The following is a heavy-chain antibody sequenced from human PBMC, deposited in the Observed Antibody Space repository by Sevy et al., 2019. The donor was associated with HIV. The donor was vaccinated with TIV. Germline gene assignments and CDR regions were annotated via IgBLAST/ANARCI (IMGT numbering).Heavy chain of an antibody. V-gene: IGHV3-23*01. CDR2: ISGSGGST. D-gene: IGHD3-10*01. Sequence: GGSLRLSCAASGFTFSSYAMSWVRQAPGKGLEWVSAISGSGGSTYYAASVKGRFTHSRDNAKNTLYLKMTSLGAEDTAVYYCAKEDYYGSGSYFYYCYGMDVWGQGTTVTVSS. CDR3: AKEDYYGSGSYFYYCYGMDV. CDR1: GFTFSSYA. J-gene: IGHJ6*02.